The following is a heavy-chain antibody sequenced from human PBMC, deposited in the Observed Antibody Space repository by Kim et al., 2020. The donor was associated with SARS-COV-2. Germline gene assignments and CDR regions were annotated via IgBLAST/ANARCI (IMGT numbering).Heavy chain of an antibody. V-gene: IGHV4-34*01. D-gene: IGHD5-18*01. CDR3: ARGRGYSYGYSRYYFDY. J-gene: IGHJ4*02. Sequence: LKSRVTISVDTSKNQFSLKLSSVTAADTAVYYCARGRGYSYGYSRYYFDYWGQGTLVTVSS.